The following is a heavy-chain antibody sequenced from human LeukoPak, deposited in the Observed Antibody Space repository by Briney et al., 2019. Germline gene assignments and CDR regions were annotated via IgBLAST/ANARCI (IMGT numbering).Heavy chain of an antibody. CDR1: GFTFSSYW. J-gene: IGHJ6*02. D-gene: IGHD4-17*01. CDR2: INHNGNVN. V-gene: IGHV3-7*01. CDR3: AREGTVTTSQDYYYGMDV. Sequence: GGSLRLSCAASGFTFSSYWMNWARQAPGKGLEWVASINHNGNVNYYVDSVKGRFTISRDNAKNSLYLQMDSLRAEDTAVYYCAREGTVTTSQDYYYGMDVWGQGTTVTVSS.